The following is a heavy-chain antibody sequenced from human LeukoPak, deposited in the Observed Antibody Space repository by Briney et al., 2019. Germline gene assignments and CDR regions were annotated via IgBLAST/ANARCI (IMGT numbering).Heavy chain of an antibody. D-gene: IGHD5-18*01. V-gene: IGHV3-30*04. CDR3: ARDPRGYSYGYVY. J-gene: IGHJ4*02. Sequence: PGRSLRLSCAASGFTFSSYAMLWVRQAPGKGLEWVAVISYDGSNKYYADSVKGRFTISRDNSKNTLYLQMNSLRAEDTAVYYCARDPRGYSYGYVYWGQGTLVTVSS. CDR1: GFTFSSYA. CDR2: ISYDGSNK.